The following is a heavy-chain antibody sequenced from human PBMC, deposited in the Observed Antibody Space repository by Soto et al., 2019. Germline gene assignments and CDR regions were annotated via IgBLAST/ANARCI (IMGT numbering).Heavy chain of an antibody. V-gene: IGHV4-59*01. D-gene: IGHD6-13*01. CDR1: GGSIRNYY. J-gene: IGHJ4*02. CDR2: VYHSGST. CDR3: TSSYSPSSSSDS. Sequence: TLALTCSVSGGSIRNYYWNWIRQPTGRVLAWIGYVYHSGSTNSNPSLTRRVSMSVDVPRNHFSLTLHSVTPANTAVYFCTSSYSPSSSSDSWGQGPLV.